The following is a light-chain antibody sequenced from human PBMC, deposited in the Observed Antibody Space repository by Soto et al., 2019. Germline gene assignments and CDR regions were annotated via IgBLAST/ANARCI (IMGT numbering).Light chain of an antibody. V-gene: IGKV1-5*03. J-gene: IGKJ1*01. Sequence: DIQMTQSPSTLSASVGDRVTITCRASQSISSWLAWYQQKAGKAPKLLIYKASSLESGVPSRFSGSGSGTEFTLTISSLQSDDFAAIYGQQYESYSPLTFGHGTKVAIK. CDR2: KAS. CDR3: QQYESYSPLT. CDR1: QSISSW.